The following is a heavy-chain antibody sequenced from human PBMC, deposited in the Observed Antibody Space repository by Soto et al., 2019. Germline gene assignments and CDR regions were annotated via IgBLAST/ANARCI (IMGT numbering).Heavy chain of an antibody. Sequence: RASVKVSCKASGYSFSAYGITWLRQALGQGLEWMGWISTYSGNTNYAQRLQGRLTMTTDTSTSTAYMELRSLTSDDTAVYYCARAAGTGSNGWYGRLWGQGTLVTVSS. CDR2: ISTYSGNT. CDR3: ARAAGTGSNGWYGRL. V-gene: IGHV1-18*01. D-gene: IGHD6-19*01. J-gene: IGHJ4*02. CDR1: GYSFSAYG.